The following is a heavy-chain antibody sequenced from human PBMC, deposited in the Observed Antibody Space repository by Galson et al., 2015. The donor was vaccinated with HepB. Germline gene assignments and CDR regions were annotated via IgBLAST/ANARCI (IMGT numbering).Heavy chain of an antibody. V-gene: IGHV3-20*04. CDR3: ARVVVVPAAAHYYYYYGMDV. CDR1: GFTFDDYG. D-gene: IGHD2-2*01. CDR2: INWNGGST. Sequence: SLRLSCAASGFTFDDYGMSWVRQAPGKGLEWVSGINWNGGSTGYADSVKGRFTISRDNAKNSLYLQMNSLRAEDTALYYCARVVVVPAAAHYYYYYGMDVWGQGTTVTVSS. J-gene: IGHJ6*02.